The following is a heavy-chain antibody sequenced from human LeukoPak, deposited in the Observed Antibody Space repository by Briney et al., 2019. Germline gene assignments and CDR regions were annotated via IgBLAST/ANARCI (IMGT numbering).Heavy chain of an antibody. Sequence: SQTLSLTCTVSGGSISSGDHYWSWIRQPPGKGLEWIGYIYYSGSTYYNPSLKSRVTISVDTSKNQFSLKLSSVTVADTAVYYCARTTVAPQRIDYWGQGTLVTVSS. CDR2: IYYSGST. CDR3: ARTTVAPQRIDY. J-gene: IGHJ4*02. CDR1: GGSISSGDHY. V-gene: IGHV4-30-4*01. D-gene: IGHD4-23*01.